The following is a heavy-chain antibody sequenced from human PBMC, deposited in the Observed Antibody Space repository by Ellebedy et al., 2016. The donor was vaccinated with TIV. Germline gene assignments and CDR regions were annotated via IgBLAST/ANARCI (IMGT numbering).Heavy chain of an antibody. J-gene: IGHJ4*02. V-gene: IGHV3-7*01. CDR2: IKADGSER. CDR1: GFRCEGYW. D-gene: IGHD6-13*01. CDR3: ASVLGGNSWPSFDV. Sequence: GGSLRLSCAASGFRCEGYWMSWVRQAPGKGLEWVANIKADGSERYYVDSVRGRFTISRDDAKNSLYLQINSLRVDDTAMYYCASVLGGNSWPSFDVWGQGTPVTVS.